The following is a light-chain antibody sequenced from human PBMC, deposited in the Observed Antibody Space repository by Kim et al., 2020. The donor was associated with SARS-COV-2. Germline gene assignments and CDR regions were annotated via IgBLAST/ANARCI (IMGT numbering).Light chain of an antibody. J-gene: IGKJ1*01. CDR1: QSFTGNY. Sequence: PGESATLSCRASQSFTGNYLAWYQQKLGQAPRLLIYDASSRATGIPDRFSGRGSGTDFTLTISRLEPEDFAVYYCQQYGSSPGTFGQGTKVDIK. CDR3: QQYGSSPGT. CDR2: DAS. V-gene: IGKV3-20*01.